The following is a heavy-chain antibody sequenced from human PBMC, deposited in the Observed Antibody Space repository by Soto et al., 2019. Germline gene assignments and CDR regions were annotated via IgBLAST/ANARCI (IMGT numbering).Heavy chain of an antibody. Sequence: PSQALSLTCAISWVSVSSNIAACNCIRQSPSRGLEWLGRTYYRSKWYNDYAVSVKSRITINPDTSKNQFSLQLNSVTPEDTAVYYCARAHMVVVPADIGDPYYYYGMDVWGQGTTVTVSS. CDR1: WVSVSSNIAA. V-gene: IGHV6-1*01. J-gene: IGHJ6*02. CDR3: ARAHMVVVPADIGDPYYYYGMDV. CDR2: TYYRSKWYN. D-gene: IGHD2-2*01.